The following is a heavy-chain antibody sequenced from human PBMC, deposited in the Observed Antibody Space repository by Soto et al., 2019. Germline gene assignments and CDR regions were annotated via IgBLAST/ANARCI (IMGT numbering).Heavy chain of an antibody. J-gene: IGHJ3*02. CDR3: ARDDAFQNENGFDI. CDR1: GFTFSKYG. CDR2: IVNDGSEK. D-gene: IGHD1-1*01. V-gene: IGHV3-33*01. Sequence: QMQLVESGGGVVQPGRSLRLSCAASGFTFSKYGFHWVRQAPGKGLEWVAVIVNDGSEKYHADSVEGRFTISRDNSKDTLFLQMNSLRAEDTAVYYCARDDAFQNENGFDIWGQGTMVTVSS.